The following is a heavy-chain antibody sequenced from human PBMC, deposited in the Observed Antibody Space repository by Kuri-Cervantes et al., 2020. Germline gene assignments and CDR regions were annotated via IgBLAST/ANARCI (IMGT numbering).Heavy chain of an antibody. CDR2: IYHSGST. J-gene: IGHJ5*02. CDR1: GGSISSGGYF. D-gene: IGHD2-2*01. CDR3: ARAYCSSTSCWLDP. Sequence: SETLSLTCAVSGGSISSGGYFWSWIRQPPGKGLEWIGYIYHSGSTYYNPSLKSRVTISVDRSKNQFSLKLSSVTAADTAVYYCARAYCSSTSCWLDPWGQGTLVTVSS. V-gene: IGHV4-30-2*01.